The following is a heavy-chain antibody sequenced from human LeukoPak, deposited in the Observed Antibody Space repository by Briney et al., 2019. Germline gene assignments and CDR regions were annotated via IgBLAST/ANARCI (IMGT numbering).Heavy chain of an antibody. V-gene: IGHV3-9*01. J-gene: IGHJ3*02. Sequence: PGGSLRLSCAASGFTFDDYAMHWVRQAPGKGLEWVSGISWNSGSIGYADSAKGRFTISRDNAKNSLYLQMNSLRAEDTALYYCAKETGTSDAFDIWGQGTMVTVSS. CDR3: AKETGTSDAFDI. CDR2: ISWNSGSI. D-gene: IGHD1-7*01. CDR1: GFTFDDYA.